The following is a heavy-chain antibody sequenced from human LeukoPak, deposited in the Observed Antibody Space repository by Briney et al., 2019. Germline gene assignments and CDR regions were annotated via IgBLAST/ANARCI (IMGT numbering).Heavy chain of an antibody. Sequence: GGSLRLSWAASGFSFSAYAMTWVRQAPGKGLELVSSISSGGTSMSFAQSLQGRFIISRENTWKSLSLQMNSLRPEDTAVYYCARADCRGGACSLDFWGQGTLVTVSA. CDR3: ARADCRGGACSLDF. D-gene: IGHD2-15*01. J-gene: IGHJ4*02. V-gene: IGHV3-21*01. CDR2: ISSGGTSM. CDR1: GFSFSAYA.